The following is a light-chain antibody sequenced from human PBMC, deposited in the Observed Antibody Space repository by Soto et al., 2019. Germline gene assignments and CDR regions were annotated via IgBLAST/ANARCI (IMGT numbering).Light chain of an antibody. CDR2: GAS. CDR1: QSVLYTSKNY. CDR3: QQYYSTPLT. V-gene: IGKV4-1*01. J-gene: IGKJ4*01. Sequence: DIVMTQSPDSLAVSLGERATINCKSSQSVLYTSKNYLAWYQQKPGQPPKVLIYGASTRESGVPDRFTGSGSGTDFTLTISSLQDEDVAVYYCQQYYSTPLTFGGGTKVEIK.